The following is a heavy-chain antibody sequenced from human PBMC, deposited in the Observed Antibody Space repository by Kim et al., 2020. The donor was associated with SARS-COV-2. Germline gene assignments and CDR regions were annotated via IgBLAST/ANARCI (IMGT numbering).Heavy chain of an antibody. J-gene: IGHJ5*02. CDR3: AYSSSWYDNWFDP. V-gene: IGHV4-34*01. Sequence: YYPSLKSRVTISVDASKNQFSLKLSSVTAADTAVYYCAYSSSWYDNWFDPWGQGTLVTVSS. D-gene: IGHD6-13*01.